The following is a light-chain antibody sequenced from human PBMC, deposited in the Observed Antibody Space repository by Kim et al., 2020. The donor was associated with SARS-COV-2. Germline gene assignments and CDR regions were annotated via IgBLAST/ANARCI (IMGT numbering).Light chain of an antibody. V-gene: IGLV10-54*04. CDR1: SNNVGYQG. Sequence: QAGLTQPPSVSKGLRQTATLTCTGHSNNVGYQGAAWLQQHQGHPPKLLSYRNNNRPSGISERFSASRSGNTASLTITGLQPEDEADYYCSAWDTSLRAWVFGGGTQLTVL. J-gene: IGLJ3*02. CDR3: SAWDTSLRAWV. CDR2: RNN.